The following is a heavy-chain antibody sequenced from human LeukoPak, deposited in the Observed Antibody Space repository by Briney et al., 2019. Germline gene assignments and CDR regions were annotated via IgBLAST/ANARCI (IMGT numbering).Heavy chain of an antibody. CDR3: AKGLQYCGGDCYSVYFQH. D-gene: IGHD2-21*02. V-gene: IGHV3-30*18. J-gene: IGHJ1*01. CDR2: ISYDGSNK. Sequence: GGSLRLSCAASGFTFSSYGMHWVRQAPGKGLEWVAVISYDGSNKYYADSVKGRFTISRDNSKNTLYLQMNSLRAEDKAVYYCAKGLQYCGGDCYSVYFQHWGQGTLVTVSS. CDR1: GFTFSSYG.